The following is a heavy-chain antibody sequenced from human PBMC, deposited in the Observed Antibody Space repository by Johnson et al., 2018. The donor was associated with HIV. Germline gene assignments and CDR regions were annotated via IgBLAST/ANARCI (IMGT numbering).Heavy chain of an antibody. D-gene: IGHD3-16*02. CDR3: AREVYDYVWGSYRSPDAFDI. CDR2: ISYDGSNK. V-gene: IGHV3-30-3*01. J-gene: IGHJ3*02. Sequence: VQLVESGGGVVQPGRSLRLSCAASGFTFSSYAMHWVRQAPGKGLEWVAVISYDGSNKYYADSVKGRFTISSDNSKNTLYLQMNSLRAEDTAVYYCAREVYDYVWGSYRSPDAFDIWGQGTMVTVSS. CDR1: GFTFSSYA.